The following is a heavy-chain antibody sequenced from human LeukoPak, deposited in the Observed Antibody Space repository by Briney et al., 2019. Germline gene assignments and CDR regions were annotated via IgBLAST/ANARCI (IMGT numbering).Heavy chain of an antibody. CDR2: IIPIFGTA. CDR3: AREYSSSSRGGYYYYYYGMDV. V-gene: IGHV1-69*13. Sequence: SVKVSCKASGGTFSSYAISWVRQAPGQGLEWMGGIIPIFGTANYAQKFQGRVTITADESTSTAYMELSSLGSEDTAVYYCAREYSSSSRGGYYYYYYGMDVWGQGTTVTVSS. CDR1: GGTFSSYA. J-gene: IGHJ6*02. D-gene: IGHD6-6*01.